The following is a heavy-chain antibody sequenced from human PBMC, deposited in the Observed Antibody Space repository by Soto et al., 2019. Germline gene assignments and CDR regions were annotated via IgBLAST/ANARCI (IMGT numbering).Heavy chain of an antibody. CDR1: GGTFDSFA. D-gene: IGHD3-10*01. V-gene: IGHV1-69*01. J-gene: IGHJ3*02. Sequence: QVQLVQSGSEVKKRGSSVKVSCKASGGTFDSFALTWVRQAPGQGLEWMGGIIPIFGTPYYAQKFQGRLTITADESTGTAYMELSSLRSEDTAVYYCARCDVCYPGRDDPFNIWGQGTSVIVSS. CDR3: ARCDVCYPGRDDPFNI. CDR2: IIPIFGTP.